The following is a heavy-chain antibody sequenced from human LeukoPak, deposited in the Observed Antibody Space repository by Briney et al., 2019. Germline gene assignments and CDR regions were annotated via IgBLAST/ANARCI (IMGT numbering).Heavy chain of an antibody. CDR2: INPSGGSA. J-gene: IGHJ4*02. D-gene: IGHD1-26*01. V-gene: IGHV1-46*01. CDR3: ARDLSGVVGAD. Sequence: ASVKVSCKASGYTFTSYYMHWVRQAPGQGLEWMGIINPSGGSASYAQKFQGRVTMTRDTSTSTVYMELSSLRSEDTAVYYCARDLSGVVGADWGQGTLVTVSS. CDR1: GYTFTSYY.